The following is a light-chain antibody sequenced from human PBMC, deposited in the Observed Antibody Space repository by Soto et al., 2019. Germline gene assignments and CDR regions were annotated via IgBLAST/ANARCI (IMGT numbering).Light chain of an antibody. Sequence: DIQMTQSPSTLSGSVGDRVTITCRASQTISSWLAWYQQKPGKAPKLLIYDASTLESGVPSRFSGSGSGTEFTLTISSLQPDDFATYYCQHYNRYSQTFGQGTKVE. V-gene: IGKV1-5*01. CDR1: QTISSW. CDR3: QHYNRYSQT. CDR2: DAS. J-gene: IGKJ1*01.